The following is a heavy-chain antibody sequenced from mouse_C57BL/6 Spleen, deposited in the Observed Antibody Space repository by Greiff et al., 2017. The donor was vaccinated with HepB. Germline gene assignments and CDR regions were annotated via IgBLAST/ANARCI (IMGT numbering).Heavy chain of an antibody. CDR2: FYPGSGSI. V-gene: IGHV1-62-2*01. Sequence: VQRVESGAELVKPGASVKLSCKASGYTFTEYTIHWVKQRSGQGLEWIGWFYPGSGSIKYNEKFKDKATLTADKSSSTVYMERSRLTSEDSAVYFCARHEEGSNWFAYWGQGTLVTVSA. CDR1: GYTFTEYT. D-gene: IGHD3-1*01. CDR3: ARHEEGSNWFAY. J-gene: IGHJ3*01.